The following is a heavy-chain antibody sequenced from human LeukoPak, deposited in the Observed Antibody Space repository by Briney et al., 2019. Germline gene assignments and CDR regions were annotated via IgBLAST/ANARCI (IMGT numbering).Heavy chain of an antibody. D-gene: IGHD3-22*01. CDR2: ISSSGRTI. Sequence: GGSLRLSCAASGFTFSDYYMSWIRQAPGKGLEWVSYISSSGRTIYYADSVKGRFTISRDNAKNSLYLQMNSLRAEDTAVYYCARRLDSSGSLPVDAFDIWGQGTMVTVSS. J-gene: IGHJ3*02. CDR1: GFTFSDYY. V-gene: IGHV3-11*01. CDR3: ARRLDSSGSLPVDAFDI.